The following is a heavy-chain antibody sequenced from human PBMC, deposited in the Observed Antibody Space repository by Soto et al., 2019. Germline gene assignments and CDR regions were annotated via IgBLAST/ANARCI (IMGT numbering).Heavy chain of an antibody. D-gene: IGHD3-10*01. Sequence: PGGSLRLSCAASAFSFNTYTMNWVRQAPGKGLEWVSSISSSSTYINYANSVKGRFTISRDNAKNSLYLQMNSLRAEDTAVYYCTSLSRFALDYWGQGTLVTVS. CDR1: AFSFNTYT. CDR2: ISSSSTYI. CDR3: TSLSRFALDY. J-gene: IGHJ4*02. V-gene: IGHV3-21*01.